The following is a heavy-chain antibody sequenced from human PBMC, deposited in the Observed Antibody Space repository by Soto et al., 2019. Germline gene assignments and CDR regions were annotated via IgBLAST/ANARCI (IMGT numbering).Heavy chain of an antibody. V-gene: IGHV3-11*05. Sequence: QVQLAESGGGLVKPGGSLRLYCVASGFTFNGYYMSWIRQAPGKGPEWVSYISSSSSDINYADSVKGRFTTSRDNAKNSLHLQMNSLRAEDTAVYYCARGDRVADSWGQGTLVTVSS. CDR3: ARGDRVADS. CDR1: GFTFNGYY. J-gene: IGHJ4*02. D-gene: IGHD3-3*01. CDR2: ISSSSSDI.